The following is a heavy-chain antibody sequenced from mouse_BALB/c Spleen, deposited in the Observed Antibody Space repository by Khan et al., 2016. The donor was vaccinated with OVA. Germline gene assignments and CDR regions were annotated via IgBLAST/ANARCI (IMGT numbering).Heavy chain of an antibody. CDR1: GYSITSGYG. CDR3: ARTARIKY. Sequence: VQLKESGPGLVKPSQSPSLTCTVTGYSITSGYGWNWIRQFPGNKLEWMGYISYSGSTNYNPSLKSRISITRDKSKNQFFLQLNSVTTEDTATYYFARTARIKYWGQGTTLTVSS. CDR2: ISYSGST. V-gene: IGHV3-2*02. J-gene: IGHJ2*01. D-gene: IGHD1-2*01.